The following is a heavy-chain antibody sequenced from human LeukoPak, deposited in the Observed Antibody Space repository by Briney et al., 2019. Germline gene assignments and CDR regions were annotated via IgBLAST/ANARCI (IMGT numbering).Heavy chain of an antibody. J-gene: IGHJ6*02. Sequence: SETLSLTCAVYGGSFSGYYWSWIRQPPGRGLEWIGEINHSGSTNYNPSLKSRVTISVDTSKNQFSLKLTSVTAADTAVYCCARTRPYGDYVSYYYYGMDVWGQGTTVTVSS. V-gene: IGHV4-34*01. CDR1: GGSFSGYY. CDR2: INHSGST. D-gene: IGHD4-17*01. CDR3: ARTRPYGDYVSYYYYGMDV.